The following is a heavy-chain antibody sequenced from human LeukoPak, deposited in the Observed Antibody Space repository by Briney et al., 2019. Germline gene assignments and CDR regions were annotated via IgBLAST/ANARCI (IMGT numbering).Heavy chain of an antibody. CDR1: GGSISSYH. V-gene: IGHV4-59*08. CDR3: ARQRDFYSGMDV. CDR2: ISYSGST. Sequence: SETLSLTCTVSGGSISSYHWNWIRQPPGKGLEWIGYISYSGSTNYNPSLKSRLTMSVDTSKNQFSLKLTSVTAADTAVYYCARQRDFYSGMDVWGQGTTVTVFS. J-gene: IGHJ6*02.